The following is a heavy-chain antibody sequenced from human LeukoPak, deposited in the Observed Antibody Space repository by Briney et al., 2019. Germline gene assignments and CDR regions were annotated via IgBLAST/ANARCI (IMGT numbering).Heavy chain of an antibody. V-gene: IGHV1-18*01. CDR3: ARDRVYGSGSYSSDY. Sequence: ASVKVSCKASGYTFTSYGISWVRQAPGQGLEWMGWISAYNGNTNYAQKLQGRVTMTTDTSTSTAYMELRSLRSDDTAVYYCARDRVYGSGSYSSDYWGQGTLVTVSS. CDR2: ISAYNGNT. D-gene: IGHD3-10*01. CDR1: GYTFTSYG. J-gene: IGHJ4*02.